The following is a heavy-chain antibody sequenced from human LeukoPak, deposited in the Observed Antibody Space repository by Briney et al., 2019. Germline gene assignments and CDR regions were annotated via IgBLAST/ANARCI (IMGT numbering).Heavy chain of an antibody. J-gene: IGHJ5*02. V-gene: IGHV3-48*03. CDR2: ISSSGSTI. CDR1: GFTFSSYE. D-gene: IGHD3-10*01. Sequence: GGSLRLSCAASGFTFSSYEMNWVRQAPGKGLEWVSYISSSGSTIYYADSVKGRFTISRDNAKNSLYLQMNSLRVEDTAVYYCARDRRPTANSGSGTYYIVYNWFDPWGQGTLVTVSS. CDR3: ARDRRPTANSGSGTYYIVYNWFDP.